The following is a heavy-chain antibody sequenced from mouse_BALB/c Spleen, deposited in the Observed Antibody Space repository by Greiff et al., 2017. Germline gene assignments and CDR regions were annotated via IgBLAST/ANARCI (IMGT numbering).Heavy chain of an antibody. CDR3: ARIYYRYDDAWFAY. CDR2: INSNGGST. CDR1: GFTFSSYG. Sequence: EVKLVESGGGLVQPGGSLKLSCAASGFTFSSYGMSWVRQTPDKRLELVATINSNGGSTYYPDSVKGRFTISRDNAKNTLYLQMSSLKSEDTAMYYCARIYYRYDDAWFAYWGQGTLVTVSA. D-gene: IGHD2-14*01. J-gene: IGHJ3*01. V-gene: IGHV5-6-3*01.